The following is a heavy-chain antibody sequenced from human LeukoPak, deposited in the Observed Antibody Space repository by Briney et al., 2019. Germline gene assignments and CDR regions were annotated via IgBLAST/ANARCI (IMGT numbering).Heavy chain of an antibody. CDR1: GYTFTSYY. CDR3: ARDGYDILTGFLYYFHY. D-gene: IGHD3-9*01. Sequence: GASVKVSCKASGYTFTSYYMHWVRQAPGQGLEWMGWISAYDGNTNYEQKLQGRVTMTTDTSTSTAYMELRSLRSDDTAVYYCARDGYDILTGFLYYFHYWGQGTLVTVSS. CDR2: ISAYDGNT. V-gene: IGHV1-18*04. J-gene: IGHJ4*02.